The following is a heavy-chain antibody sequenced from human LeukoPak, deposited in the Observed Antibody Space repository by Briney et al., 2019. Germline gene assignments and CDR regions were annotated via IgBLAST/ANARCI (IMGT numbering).Heavy chain of an antibody. D-gene: IGHD2-15*01. CDR1: GYTFTSYG. CDR2: ISAYNGNT. Sequence: ASVKVSCKASGYTFTSYGISWVRQAPGQGLEWMGWISAYNGNTNYAQKLQGRVTMTTDTSTSTAYMELRSLSSDDTAVYYCARNVPIVVVAATLAYYGMDVWGQGTTVTVSS. J-gene: IGHJ6*02. CDR3: ARNVPIVVVAATLAYYGMDV. V-gene: IGHV1-18*01.